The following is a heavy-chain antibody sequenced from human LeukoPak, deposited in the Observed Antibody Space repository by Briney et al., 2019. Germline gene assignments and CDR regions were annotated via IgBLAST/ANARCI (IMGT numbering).Heavy chain of an antibody. CDR1: GDSISGHY. J-gene: IGHJ4*02. Sequence: PSETLSLTCSVSGDSISGHYWSWIRQPAGKGLEWVGRIRSSGSTDYNPSLKSRVTLSVDTSNNQFSLRVNSVTAADTAVYYCAGGPVTTFFWGQGALVTVSS. CDR2: IRSSGST. CDR3: AGGPVTTFF. D-gene: IGHD4-17*01. V-gene: IGHV4-4*07.